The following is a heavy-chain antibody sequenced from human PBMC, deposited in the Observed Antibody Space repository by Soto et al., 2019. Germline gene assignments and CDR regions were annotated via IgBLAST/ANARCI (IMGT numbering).Heavy chain of an antibody. J-gene: IGHJ5*02. CDR2: ISSSSSYV. Sequence: EVQLVESGGGLVKPGGSLRLSCAASGFTFSSYSMNWVRQAPGKGLEWVSSISSSSSYVYYADAVKGRFTISRDNAKNSLYLQMNSLRAEATAVYYCARALGRGRFGHWGQGTLVTVSS. D-gene: IGHD1-26*01. CDR1: GFTFSSYS. CDR3: ARALGRGRFGH. V-gene: IGHV3-21*01.